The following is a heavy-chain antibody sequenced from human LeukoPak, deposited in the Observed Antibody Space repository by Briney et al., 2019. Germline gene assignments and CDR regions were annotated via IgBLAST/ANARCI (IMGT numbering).Heavy chain of an antibody. Sequence: SVKVSCKASGGTFSSYAISWMRQAPGQGLEWMGRIIPIFGTANYAQKFQGRVTITTDEYKSTAYMELSSLRSEDTAVYYCARVPHPAAPFEPPYYFDYWGQGTLVTVSS. CDR1: GGTFSSYA. V-gene: IGHV1-69*05. CDR2: IIPIFGTA. CDR3: ARVPHPAAPFEPPYYFDY. J-gene: IGHJ4*02. D-gene: IGHD6-13*01.